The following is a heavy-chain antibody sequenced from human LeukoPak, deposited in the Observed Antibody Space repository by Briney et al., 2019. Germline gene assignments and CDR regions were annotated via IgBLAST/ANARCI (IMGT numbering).Heavy chain of an antibody. CDR1: GFTFTSSA. Sequence: SVKVSCKASGFTFTSSAVQWVRQARGQRLEWIGWIVVGSGNTNYAQKFQERVTITRDMSTSTAYMELSSLRAEDTAVYYCAKDTVVAVADPRRYGMDVWGQGTTVTVSS. CDR2: IVVGSGNT. CDR3: AKDTVVAVADPRRYGMDV. V-gene: IGHV1-58*01. J-gene: IGHJ6*02. D-gene: IGHD2-15*01.